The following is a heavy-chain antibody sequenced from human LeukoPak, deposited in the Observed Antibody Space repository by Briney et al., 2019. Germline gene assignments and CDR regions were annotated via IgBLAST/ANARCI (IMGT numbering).Heavy chain of an antibody. CDR3: ARGGVLLGIDY. J-gene: IGHJ4*02. CDR2: VYSSGNT. V-gene: IGHV4-59*01. Sequence: NPSETLSLTCTVSGGSIGSFYWNWIRQPPGKGLEWIGYVYSSGNTNYNPSLKSRVIISVDTSKNQFSLKLSSVTAADTAVYYCARGGVLLGIDYWGQGTLVTVSS. D-gene: IGHD2-8*02. CDR1: GGSIGSFY.